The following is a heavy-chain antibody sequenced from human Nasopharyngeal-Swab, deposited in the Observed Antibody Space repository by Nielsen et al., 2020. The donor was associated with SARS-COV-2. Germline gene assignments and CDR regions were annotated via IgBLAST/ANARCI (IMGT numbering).Heavy chain of an antibody. CDR1: GGSFSGYY. Sequence: SETLSLTCAVYGGSFSGYYWSWIRQPPGKGLEWIGSIYYSGSTYYNPSLKSRVTISVDTSKNQFSLKLSSVTAADTAVYYCAREADGDYYFDYWGQGTLVTVSS. D-gene: IGHD4-17*01. CDR2: IYYSGST. V-gene: IGHV4-34*01. J-gene: IGHJ4*02. CDR3: AREADGDYYFDY.